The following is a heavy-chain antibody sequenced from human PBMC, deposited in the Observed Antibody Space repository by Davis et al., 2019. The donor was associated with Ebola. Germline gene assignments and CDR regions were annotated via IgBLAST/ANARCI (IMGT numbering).Heavy chain of an antibody. Sequence: PGGSLRLSCAASAFTVNNNYMSWVRQAPGKGLEWVAVIFSGGATYYADSVRGRFTTSRDNSKNTLYLQMDSLRDEDTAVYYCARDWGGMDVWGQGTTDTVS. V-gene: IGHV3-53*01. D-gene: IGHD3-16*01. J-gene: IGHJ6*02. CDR3: ARDWGGMDV. CDR2: IFSGGAT. CDR1: AFTVNNNY.